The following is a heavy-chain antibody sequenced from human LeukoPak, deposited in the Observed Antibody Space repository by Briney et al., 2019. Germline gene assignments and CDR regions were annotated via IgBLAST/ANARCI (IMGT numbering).Heavy chain of an antibody. Sequence: GGSLRLSCAASGFTFSDYYMSWIRQAPGKGLEWVSYISSSSSYTNYADSVKGRFTISRDNAKNSLYLQMNSLRAEDTAVYYCARSYSGYDWSATFDYWGQGTLVTVSS. CDR2: ISSSSSYT. CDR1: GFTFSDYY. CDR3: ARSYSGYDWSATFDY. D-gene: IGHD5-12*01. J-gene: IGHJ4*02. V-gene: IGHV3-11*06.